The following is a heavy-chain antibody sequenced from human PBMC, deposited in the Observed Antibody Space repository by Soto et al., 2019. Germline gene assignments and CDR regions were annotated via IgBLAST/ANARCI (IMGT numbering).Heavy chain of an antibody. Sequence: GGSLRLSCAASGFTFSSYGMHWVRQAPGKGLEWVAVISYDGSNKYYADSVKGRFTISRDNSKNTLYLQMNSLRAEDTAVYYCAKDHYDILTGYAGYGMDVWGQGTTVTVSS. D-gene: IGHD3-9*01. J-gene: IGHJ6*02. CDR3: AKDHYDILTGYAGYGMDV. CDR2: ISYDGSNK. CDR1: GFTFSSYG. V-gene: IGHV3-30*18.